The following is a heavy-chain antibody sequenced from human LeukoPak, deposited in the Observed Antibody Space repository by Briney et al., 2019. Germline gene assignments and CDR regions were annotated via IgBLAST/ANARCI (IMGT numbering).Heavy chain of an antibody. CDR3: AGDSRYCSSTSCYPIYFDY. CDR2: FDPEDGET. Sequence: GASVKVSCKASGYTFTSYYMHWVRQAPGKGLEWMGGFDPEDGETIYAQKFQGRVTMTEDTSTDTAYMELSSLRSEDTAVYYCAGDSRYCSSTSCYPIYFDYWGQGTLVTVSS. J-gene: IGHJ4*02. D-gene: IGHD2-2*01. CDR1: GYTFTSYY. V-gene: IGHV1-24*01.